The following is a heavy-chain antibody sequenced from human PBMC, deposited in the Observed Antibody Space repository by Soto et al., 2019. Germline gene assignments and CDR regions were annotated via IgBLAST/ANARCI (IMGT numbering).Heavy chain of an antibody. V-gene: IGHV4-31*03. CDR3: AREGCSSTSWPQDPLRRIDY. D-gene: IGHD2-2*01. CDR2: IYYSGST. Sequence: QVQLQESGPGLVKPSQTLSLTCTVSGGSISSGGYYWSWIRQHPGKGLEWIGYIYYSGSTYYNPSLKSGVTLPVDTAKNHFSLKLSSVTAADTAVYYCAREGCSSTSWPQDPLRRIDYWGQGTLVTVSS. J-gene: IGHJ4*02. CDR1: GGSISSGGYY.